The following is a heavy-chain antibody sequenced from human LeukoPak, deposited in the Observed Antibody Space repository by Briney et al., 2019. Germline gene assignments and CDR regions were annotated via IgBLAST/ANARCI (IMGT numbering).Heavy chain of an antibody. CDR1: GYTFTSYG. Sequence: ASVKVSCKASGYTFTSYGISWVRQAPGQGLEWMGWISAYNGNTNYAQKLQGRVTMTTDTSTSTAYMELRSLRSDDTAVYYCARSSDSSGYHAYYYYYGMDVWGQGTTVTVSS. CDR2: ISAYNGNT. V-gene: IGHV1-18*01. J-gene: IGHJ6*02. CDR3: ARSSDSSGYHAYYYYYGMDV. D-gene: IGHD3-22*01.